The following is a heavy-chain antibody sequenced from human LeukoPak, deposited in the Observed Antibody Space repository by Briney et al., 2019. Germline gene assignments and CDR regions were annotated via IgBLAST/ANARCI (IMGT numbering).Heavy chain of an antibody. D-gene: IGHD3-22*01. J-gene: IGHJ4*02. CDR3: ARDWNLYYDSSGYFDY. V-gene: IGHV3-33*01. Sequence: GGSLRLSCAASGLTFSSYGMHWVRQAPGKGLEWVAVIWYDGSNKYYADSVKGRFTISRDNSKNTLYLQMNSLRAEDTAVYYCARDWNLYYDSSGYFDYWGQGTLVTVSS. CDR2: IWYDGSNK. CDR1: GLTFSSYG.